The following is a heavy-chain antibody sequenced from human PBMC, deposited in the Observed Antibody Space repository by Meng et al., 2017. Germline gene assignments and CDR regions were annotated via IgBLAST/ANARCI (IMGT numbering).Heavy chain of an antibody. Sequence: ASVKVSCKASGYTFTSYYMHWVRQAPGQGLEWMGIINPSGGSTSYAQKFQGRVTMTRDTSMSTAYMELSSLRSEDTAVYYCARDLDIQLWFTCTIAADYWGQGTLVTVSS. CDR3: ARDLDIQLWFTCTIAADY. CDR1: GYTFTSYY. CDR2: INPSGGST. V-gene: IGHV1-46*01. J-gene: IGHJ4*02. D-gene: IGHD5-18*01.